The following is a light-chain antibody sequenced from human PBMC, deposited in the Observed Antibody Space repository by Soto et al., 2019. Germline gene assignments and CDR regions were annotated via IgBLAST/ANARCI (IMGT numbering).Light chain of an antibody. CDR3: SSYTSSSTPRV. J-gene: IGLJ1*01. Sequence: QSALTQPASVSGSPGQSITISCTGTSSDVGGYNYVSWYQQHPGKAPKLMIHDVSNRPSGVSNRFSGSKSGNTASLTISGLQAEDEADYYCSSYTSSSTPRVFGTGTKVTVL. V-gene: IGLV2-14*01. CDR1: SSDVGGYNY. CDR2: DVS.